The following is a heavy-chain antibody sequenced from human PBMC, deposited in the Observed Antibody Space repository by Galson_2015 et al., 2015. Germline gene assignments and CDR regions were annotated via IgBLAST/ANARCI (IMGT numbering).Heavy chain of an antibody. CDR1: GFTFDDYA. CDR3: AKDLYGSGSYWFDY. V-gene: IGHV3-9*01. J-gene: IGHJ4*02. CDR2: ISWNSGSI. D-gene: IGHD3-10*01. Sequence: SLRLSCAASGFTFDDYATHWVRQAPGKGLEWVSGISWNSGSIGYADSVKGRFTISRDNAKNSLYLQMNSLRAEDTALYYCAKDLYGSGSYWFDYWGQGTLVTVSS.